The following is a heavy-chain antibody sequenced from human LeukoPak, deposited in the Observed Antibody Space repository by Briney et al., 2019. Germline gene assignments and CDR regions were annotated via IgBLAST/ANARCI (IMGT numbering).Heavy chain of an antibody. J-gene: IGHJ4*02. CDR2: ISSSGSTI. CDR3: ARVFREDILTGYYSGIDY. Sequence: GGSLRLSCAASGFTFSSYEMNWVRQAPGKGLEWVSYISSSGSTIYYADSVKGRFTISRDNAKNSLYLQMNSLRAEDTAVYYCARVFREDILTGYYSGIDYWGQGTLVTVSS. CDR1: GFTFSSYE. V-gene: IGHV3-48*03. D-gene: IGHD3-9*01.